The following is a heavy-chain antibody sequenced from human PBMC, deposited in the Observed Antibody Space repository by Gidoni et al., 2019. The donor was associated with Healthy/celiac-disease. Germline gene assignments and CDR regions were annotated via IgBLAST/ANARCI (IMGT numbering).Heavy chain of an antibody. J-gene: IGHJ6*03. D-gene: IGHD6-6*01. V-gene: IGHV1-18*01. CDR1: GYTFTSSG. CDR3: ARDGEYSSSSSGYDAYYYYMDV. Sequence: QVQLVQSGAEVKKPGASVKVSCKASGYTFTSSGISWVRQAPGQGLEWMGWISAYNGNTNYAQKLQGRVTMTTDTSTSTAYMELRSLRSDDTAVYYCARDGEYSSSSSGYDAYYYYMDVWGKGTTVTVSS. CDR2: ISAYNGNT.